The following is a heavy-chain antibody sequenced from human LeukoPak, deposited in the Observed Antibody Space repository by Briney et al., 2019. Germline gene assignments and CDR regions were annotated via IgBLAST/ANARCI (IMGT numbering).Heavy chain of an antibody. J-gene: IGHJ4*02. Sequence: SETLSLTCTVSGGSISSGGYYWSWIRQHPGEGLEWIGTIYYSGSAYYNPSLKTQVTISVDTSKNQFSLKLSSVTAADTAVYFCARGSQVDDFWSGYRAPLDYWGQGTLVTVSS. CDR3: ARGSQVDDFWSGYRAPLDY. D-gene: IGHD3-3*01. CDR2: IYYSGSA. CDR1: GGSISSGGYY. V-gene: IGHV4-39*01.